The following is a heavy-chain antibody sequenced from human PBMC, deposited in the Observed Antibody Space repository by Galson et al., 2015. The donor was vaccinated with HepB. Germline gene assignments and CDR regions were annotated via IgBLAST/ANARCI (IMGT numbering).Heavy chain of an antibody. D-gene: IGHD3-22*01. CDR1: GFTFSSYS. CDR3: AKGGIASTSGYATWYFDL. Sequence: SLRLSCAASGFTFSSYSMNWVRQAPGKGLEWVSIMYVGGYPSYVDSVKGRFTISSHNSKNTPYLQINSLRPEDTAVYYCAKGGIASTSGYATWYFDLWGRGTLFTVSS. V-gene: IGHV3-53*04. CDR2: MYVGGYP. J-gene: IGHJ2*01.